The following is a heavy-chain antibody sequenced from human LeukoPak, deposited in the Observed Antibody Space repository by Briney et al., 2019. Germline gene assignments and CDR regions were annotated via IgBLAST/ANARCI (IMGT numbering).Heavy chain of an antibody. CDR1: GFIFNNYA. CDR3: AKDNRRHYTSGPNPDSLH. CDR2: ISWNSGSI. Sequence: PGRSLRLSCAGSGFIFNNYAMHWVRQPPGKGLEWVSGISWNSGSIDYADSVEGRFTISRDNAKNSLYLQMNSLRVEDTAFYYCAKDNRRHYTSGPNPDSLHWGQGALSPSPQ. V-gene: IGHV3-9*01. J-gene: IGHJ4*02. D-gene: IGHD6-19*01.